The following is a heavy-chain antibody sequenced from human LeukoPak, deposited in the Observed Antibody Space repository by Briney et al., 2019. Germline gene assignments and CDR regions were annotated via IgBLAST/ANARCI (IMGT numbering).Heavy chain of an antibody. CDR3: ARDGKAARTRGYFDY. J-gene: IGHJ4*02. V-gene: IGHV3-21*01. Sequence: GGSLRLSCAASGCTFSSYSMNWVRQAPGKGLEWVSSISSSSSYIYYADSVKGRFTISRDSAKNSLYLQMNSLRAEDTAVYYCARDGKAARTRGYFDYWGQGTLVTVSS. D-gene: IGHD6-6*01. CDR2: ISSSSSYI. CDR1: GCTFSSYS.